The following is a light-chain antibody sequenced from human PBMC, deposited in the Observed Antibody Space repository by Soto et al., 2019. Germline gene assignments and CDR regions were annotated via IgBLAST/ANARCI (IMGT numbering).Light chain of an antibody. CDR2: DVS. V-gene: IGLV2-14*01. Sequence: QSALTQPASGSGSPGQSITISCTGTSSDVGGYNYVSWYQQHPGKAPKLMIYDVSNRPSGVSNRFSGSKSGNTASLTISGLQAEDEADYYCSSYTSSSTDVFGTGTMVTVL. J-gene: IGLJ1*01. CDR1: SSDVGGYNY. CDR3: SSYTSSSTDV.